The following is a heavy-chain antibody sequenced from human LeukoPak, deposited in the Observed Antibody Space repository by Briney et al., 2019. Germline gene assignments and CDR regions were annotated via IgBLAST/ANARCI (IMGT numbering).Heavy chain of an antibody. Sequence: SETLSLTCTVSGGSISSGSYYWSWIRQPAGKGLEWIGRIYTSGSTNYNPSLKSRVTISVDTSKNQFSLKLSSVTAADTAVYYCARDGHEGEWLVWGQGTLVTVSS. CDR1: GGSISSGSYY. V-gene: IGHV4-61*02. CDR2: IYTSGST. D-gene: IGHD3-3*01. CDR3: ARDGHEGEWLV. J-gene: IGHJ4*02.